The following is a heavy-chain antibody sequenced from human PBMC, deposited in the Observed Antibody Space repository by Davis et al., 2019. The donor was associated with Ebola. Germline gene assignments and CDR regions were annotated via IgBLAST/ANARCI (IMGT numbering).Heavy chain of an antibody. V-gene: IGHV1-46*01. J-gene: IGHJ3*02. Sequence: AASVKVSCKASGYTFISYYMHWMRQAPGQGLEWMGVINPSGGSTTYAQKFQGRVTMTRDTSTSTVYMELSSLRSEDTAVYFCARTSIVGTTTTASDIWGQGTLVTVSS. CDR3: ARTSIVGTTTTASDI. D-gene: IGHD1-26*01. CDR1: GYTFISYY. CDR2: INPSGGST.